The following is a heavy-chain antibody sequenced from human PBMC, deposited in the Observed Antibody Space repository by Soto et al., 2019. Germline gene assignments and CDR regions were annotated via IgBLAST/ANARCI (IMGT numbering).Heavy chain of an antibody. CDR1: GYTFTSYG. V-gene: IGHV1-18*01. CDR3: ARDFQLPQQGRLLFVEDY. Sequence: QVQLVQSGAEVKKPGASVKVSCKASGYTFTSYGISWVRQAPGQGLEWMGWISAYNGNTNYAQKLQGRVTMTTDTSTSTAYMELRSLRSDDTAVYYCARDFQLPQQGRLLFVEDYWGQGTLVTVSS. D-gene: IGHD3-10*02. J-gene: IGHJ4*02. CDR2: ISAYNGNT.